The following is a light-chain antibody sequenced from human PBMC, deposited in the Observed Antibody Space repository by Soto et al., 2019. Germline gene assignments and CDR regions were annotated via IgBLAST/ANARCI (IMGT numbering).Light chain of an antibody. CDR2: AAS. Sequence: DIQMTQSPSSLSASVGDRVTIPCRASQSISSYLNWYQQKPGKATKLLIYAASSLQSGVPSRFSSGGSGADFTLTISSLPPEDFATYYCQQSYSTPRTFGQGTKVEIK. J-gene: IGKJ1*01. CDR1: QSISSY. CDR3: QQSYSTPRT. V-gene: IGKV1-39*01.